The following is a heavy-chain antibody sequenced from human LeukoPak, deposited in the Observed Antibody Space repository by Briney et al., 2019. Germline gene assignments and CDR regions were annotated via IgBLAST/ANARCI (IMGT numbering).Heavy chain of an antibody. V-gene: IGHV3-30*18. CDR3: AKDWVYGDDY. CDR1: GFTFSSYG. CDR2: ISHDGSNK. J-gene: IGHJ4*02. D-gene: IGHD4-17*01. Sequence: PGRSLRLSCAASGFTFSSYGMHWVRQAPGKGLEWVAVISHDGSNKYYADSVKGRFTISRDNSKNTLYLQMNSLRAEDTAVYYCAKDWVYGDDYWGQGTLVTVSS.